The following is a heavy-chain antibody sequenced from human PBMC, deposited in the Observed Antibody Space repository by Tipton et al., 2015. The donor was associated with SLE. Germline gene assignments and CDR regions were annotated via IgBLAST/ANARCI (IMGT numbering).Heavy chain of an antibody. CDR3: ARHPTLDI. D-gene: IGHD2-15*01. V-gene: IGHV3-74*01. Sequence: SLRLSCAASGFTFSSYSMHWVRQAPGKGLVWVSYIDSDGSTTKYADSVKGRFTISRDNTKNTLYLQMNSLRVEDTAVYSCARHPTLDIRGQGTMVTVSS. CDR2: IDSDGSTT. CDR1: GFTFSSYS. J-gene: IGHJ3*02.